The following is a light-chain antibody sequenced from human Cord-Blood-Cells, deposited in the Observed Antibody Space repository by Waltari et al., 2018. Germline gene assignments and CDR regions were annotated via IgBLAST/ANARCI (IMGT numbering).Light chain of an antibody. CDR3: QAWDSSTVV. Sequence: SYELTQPPSVSVSPGQTASITCSGDKLGDKYACWYQQKPGQSPVLVISQDSTRPSGIPERFSGSNSGNTATLTISGTQAMDDADYYCQAWDSSTVVFGGGTKLTVL. CDR1: KLGDKY. V-gene: IGLV3-1*01. CDR2: QDS. J-gene: IGLJ2*01.